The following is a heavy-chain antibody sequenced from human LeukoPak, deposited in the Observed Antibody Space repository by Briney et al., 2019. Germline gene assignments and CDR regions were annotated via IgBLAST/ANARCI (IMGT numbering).Heavy chain of an antibody. CDR1: GGSISSYY. J-gene: IGHJ6*02. V-gene: IGHV4-59*08. Sequence: SETLSLTCTVSGGSISSYYWSWIRQPPGKGLEWIGYIYYSGSTNYNPSLKSRVTISVDTSKSQFSLKLSSVTAADTAVYYCARTPDRATVTFNYYYYGMDVWGQGTTVTVSS. CDR2: IYYSGST. D-gene: IGHD4-17*01. CDR3: ARTPDRATVTFNYYYYGMDV.